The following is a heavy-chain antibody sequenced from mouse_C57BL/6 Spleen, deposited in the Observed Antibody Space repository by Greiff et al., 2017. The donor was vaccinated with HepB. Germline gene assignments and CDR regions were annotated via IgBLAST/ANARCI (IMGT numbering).Heavy chain of an antibody. CDR2: IDPETGGT. V-gene: IGHV1-15*01. J-gene: IGHJ3*01. D-gene: IGHD1-1*01. CDR1: GYTFTDYE. CDR3: TRAHYYGSSYGFAY. Sequence: VKLVESGAELVRPGASVTLSCKASGYTFTDYEMHWVKQTPVHGLEWIGAIDPETGGTAYNQKFKGKAILTADKSSSTAYMELRSLTSEDSAVYYCTRAHYYGSSYGFAYWGQGTLVTVSA.